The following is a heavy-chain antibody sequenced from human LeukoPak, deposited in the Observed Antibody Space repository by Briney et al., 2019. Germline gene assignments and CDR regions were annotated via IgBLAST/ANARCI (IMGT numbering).Heavy chain of an antibody. D-gene: IGHD1-26*01. CDR2: IYPGDSDI. V-gene: IGHV5-51*01. CDR3: ARDTGRSQLPGY. Sequence: GESLKISCKASGYSFTNYWIGWVRQMPGKGLAWMGIIYPGDSDIRYSPSLQSHVTISADKSISTAYLQWSSLKASDNAIYYCARDTGRSQLPGYWGQGTLVTVSS. J-gene: IGHJ4*02. CDR1: GYSFTNYW.